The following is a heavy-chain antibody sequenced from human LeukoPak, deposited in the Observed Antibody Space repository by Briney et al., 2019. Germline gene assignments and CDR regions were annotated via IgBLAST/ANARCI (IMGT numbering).Heavy chain of an antibody. Sequence: SQTLSLTCTISGDSVSSNSATWIWIRQSPSRGLEWLGRTYYRSKWYNDYGLSVKSRITVNPDTSKNQFSLQLNSVTPEDTAVYYCARAPHGSGCDYWSQGALVTVSS. J-gene: IGHJ4*02. CDR3: ARAPHGSGCDY. CDR2: TYYRSKWYN. CDR1: GDSVSSNSAT. V-gene: IGHV6-1*01. D-gene: IGHD6-19*01.